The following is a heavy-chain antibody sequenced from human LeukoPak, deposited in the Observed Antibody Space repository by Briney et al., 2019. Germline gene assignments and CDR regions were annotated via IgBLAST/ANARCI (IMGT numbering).Heavy chain of an antibody. CDR3: AMDVYYDTNFDF. CDR1: GFTFSGYC. V-gene: IGHV3-7*04. CDR2: IRQDGNEK. Sequence: GGSLRLSSAASGFTFSGYCMSWVRQAPGRGLEWVASIRQDGNEKHYVDSVKGRFTISRDNAKNSLYLQMNSLRAEDTAVYYCAMDVYYDTNFDFWGPGTLVTVSS. D-gene: IGHD3-16*01. J-gene: IGHJ4*02.